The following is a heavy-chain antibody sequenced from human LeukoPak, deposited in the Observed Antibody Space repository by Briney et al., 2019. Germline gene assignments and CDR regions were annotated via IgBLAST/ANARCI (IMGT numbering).Heavy chain of an antibody. V-gene: IGHV3-33*01. CDR1: GFTFSSYG. Sequence: GRSLRLSCAASGFTFSSYGMHWVRQAPGKGLEWVAVIWYDGTNKYYVDSVKGRFIISRGNAKNSLYLQMNSLRAEDTAVYYCARRGQGGFYFDYWGQGTLVTVSS. D-gene: IGHD3-16*01. CDR2: IWYDGTNK. CDR3: ARRGQGGFYFDY. J-gene: IGHJ4*02.